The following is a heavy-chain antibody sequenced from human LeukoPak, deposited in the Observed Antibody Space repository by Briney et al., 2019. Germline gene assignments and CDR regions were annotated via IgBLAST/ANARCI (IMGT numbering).Heavy chain of an antibody. J-gene: IGHJ3*02. CDR1: GFTFSSYA. CDR2: ISGSGGST. D-gene: IGHD3-22*01. V-gene: IGHV3-23*01. CDR3: AKVMYYYDSSGAIDAFDI. Sequence: GGSLRLSCAASGFTFSSYAMSWVRQAPGKGLEWVSAISGSGGSTYYADSVKGRFTISRDNSKNTLYLQMNSLRAEDTAVYYCAKVMYYYDSSGAIDAFDIWGQGTMVTVSP.